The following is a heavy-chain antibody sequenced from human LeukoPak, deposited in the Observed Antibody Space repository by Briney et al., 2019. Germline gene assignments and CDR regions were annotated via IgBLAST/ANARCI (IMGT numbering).Heavy chain of an antibody. V-gene: IGHV1-69*13. J-gene: IGHJ3*02. Sequence: ASVKVSCKASGGTFSSYAISWVRQAPGQGLEWMGGIIPIFGTANYAQKFQGRVTITADESTSTAYMELNSLRAEDTAVYYCARGGGSYYGLDAFDIWGQGTMVTVSS. CDR1: GGTFSSYA. D-gene: IGHD1-26*01. CDR3: ARGGGSYYGLDAFDI. CDR2: IIPIFGTA.